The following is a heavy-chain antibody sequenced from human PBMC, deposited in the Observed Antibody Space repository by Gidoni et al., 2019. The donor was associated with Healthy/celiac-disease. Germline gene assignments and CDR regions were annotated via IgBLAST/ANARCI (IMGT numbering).Heavy chain of an antibody. D-gene: IGHD6-19*01. J-gene: IGHJ4*02. V-gene: IGHV3-21*01. CDR2: ISSSSSYI. Sequence: EVQLVESGGGLVKPGGSLRPSCTASGFTFGRYSMNWVRQAPGKGLEWVSSISSSSSYIYYADSVKGRFTISRDNAKNSLYLQMNSLRAEDTAVYYCARDDLPSIAVAGVDYWGQGTLVTVSS. CDR3: ARDDLPSIAVAGVDY. CDR1: GFTFGRYS.